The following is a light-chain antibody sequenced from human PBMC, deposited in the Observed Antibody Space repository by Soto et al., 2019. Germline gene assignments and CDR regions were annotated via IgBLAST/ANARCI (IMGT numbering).Light chain of an antibody. CDR1: SSNIGAGYD. J-gene: IGLJ2*01. Sequence: QSVLTQPPSVSGAPGQRVTISCTGSSSNIGAGYDVHWYQQLPGTAPKLIIYGNSNRPSGVPDRFSGSKSGTAASLAITGLQAEDEADYYSQSSDSSLSGVVFGGGTKVTVL. CDR3: QSSDSSLSGVV. CDR2: GNS. V-gene: IGLV1-40*01.